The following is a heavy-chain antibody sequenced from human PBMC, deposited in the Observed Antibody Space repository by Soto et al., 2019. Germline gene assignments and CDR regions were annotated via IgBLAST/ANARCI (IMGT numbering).Heavy chain of an antibody. CDR3: ARGWGYDSTYYYYAY. D-gene: IGHD3-16*01. J-gene: IGHJ4*02. CDR2: IIPIFGTA. CDR1: GGSFNRHT. V-gene: IGHV1-69*01. Sequence: QVQLVQSGAEVRKPGSSVRVSCKASGGSFNRHTISWVRQAPGQGLEWMGGIIPIFGTANHAQQFQGRVTIIADESTSTVYRELSSLRSDYTAIYYCARGWGYDSTYYYYAYWGQGTLVIVSS.